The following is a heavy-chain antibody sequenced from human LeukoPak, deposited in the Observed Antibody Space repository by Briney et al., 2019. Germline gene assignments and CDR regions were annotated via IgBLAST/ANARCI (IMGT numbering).Heavy chain of an antibody. Sequence: GGSLRLSCAASGFTFDDYGMSWVRQAPGKGLEWVSGINWNGGSTGYADSVKGRFTISRDNAKNSLYLQMNSLRAEDTALYYCAGAKYYYDSSGYCDWGQGTLVTVSS. CDR2: INWNGGST. J-gene: IGHJ4*02. D-gene: IGHD3-22*01. CDR3: AGAKYYYDSSGYCD. V-gene: IGHV3-20*04. CDR1: GFTFDDYG.